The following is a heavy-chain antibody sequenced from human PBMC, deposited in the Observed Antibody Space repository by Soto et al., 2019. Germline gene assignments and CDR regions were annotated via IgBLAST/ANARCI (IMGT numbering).Heavy chain of an antibody. D-gene: IGHD4-17*01. CDR3: TRDRFGYGDSGD. Sequence: QVLLVQSGAEVKKPGASVKVSCKASGYTFISYYMHWVRQAPGQGLEWMGVINPSGSGTYYAQKFQGRVTMTRDTSTSTAYMELSSLRSEDTAVYYCTRDRFGYGDSGDWGQGTLVTVSS. CDR2: INPSGSGT. V-gene: IGHV1-46*01. CDR1: GYTFISYY. J-gene: IGHJ4*02.